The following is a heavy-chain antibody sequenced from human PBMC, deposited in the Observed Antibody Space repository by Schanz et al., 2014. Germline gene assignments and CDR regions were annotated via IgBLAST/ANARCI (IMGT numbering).Heavy chain of an antibody. D-gene: IGHD3-16*01. V-gene: IGHV1-8*01. Sequence: QVQLVQSGAEVKKPGASVRVSCKASGYSFTTYDVNWVRQATGQGLEWMGWINAHTGNTQYAQKFQGRVNMTRNTSITTAYLELSSLRSGDTAVYYCTKGRTFGRWGQGTLVTVSS. CDR3: TKGRTFGR. CDR2: INAHTGNT. CDR1: GYSFTTYD. J-gene: IGHJ4*02.